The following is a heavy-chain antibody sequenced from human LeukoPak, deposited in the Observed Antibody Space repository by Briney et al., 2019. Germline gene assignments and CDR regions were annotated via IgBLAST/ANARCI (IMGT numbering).Heavy chain of an antibody. CDR3: ARVGGMTTINNAAFDI. V-gene: IGHV4-59*01. D-gene: IGHD4-4*01. Sequence: SETLSLTCTVSGGSINSYYWNWIRQPPGKGLEWIGYIYHSGSTNYNPSLKSRVTISLDTSRNQFSLKLTSVTAADTAIYYCARVGGMTTINNAAFDIWGQGTMATVSS. J-gene: IGHJ3*02. CDR2: IYHSGST. CDR1: GGSINSYY.